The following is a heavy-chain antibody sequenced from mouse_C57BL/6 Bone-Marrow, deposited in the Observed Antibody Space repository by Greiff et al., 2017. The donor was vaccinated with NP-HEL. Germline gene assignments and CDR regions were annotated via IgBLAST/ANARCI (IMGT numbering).Heavy chain of an antibody. J-gene: IGHJ4*01. CDR2: IRNKADGYTI. CDR3: ARSIYYDYADDPFYAMDY. D-gene: IGHD2-4*01. CDR1: GFTFTDYY. V-gene: IGHV7-3*01. Sequence: DVKLVESGGGLVQPGGSLSLSCAASGFTFTDYYMSWVRQPPGKALEWLGFIRNKADGYTIEYNASVTGRFTISRDNSQSILYLQMNALRAEDSATYYCARSIYYDYADDPFYAMDYWGQGTSVTVSS.